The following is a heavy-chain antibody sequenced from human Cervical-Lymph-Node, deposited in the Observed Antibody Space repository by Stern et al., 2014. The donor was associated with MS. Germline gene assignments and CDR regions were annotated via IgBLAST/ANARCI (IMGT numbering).Heavy chain of an antibody. Sequence: VQLLESGAEVKKPGSSVRLSCEASGCTFSSYAISWVRQAPGQGLEWMGGIIPIVGTANYAQKVQGRVTITADESTSTAYMELSSLRSEATAVYYCAIYSGSSIGDYWGQGTLVTVSS. CDR3: AIYSGSSIGDY. V-gene: IGHV1-69*01. CDR1: GCTFSSYA. J-gene: IGHJ4*02. D-gene: IGHD6-6*01. CDR2: IIPIVGTA.